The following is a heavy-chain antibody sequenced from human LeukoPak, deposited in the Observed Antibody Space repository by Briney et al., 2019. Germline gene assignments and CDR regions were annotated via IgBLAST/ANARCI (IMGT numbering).Heavy chain of an antibody. V-gene: IGHV3-48*03. D-gene: IGHD5-12*01. J-gene: IGHJ4*02. CDR3: ARDWDSGYDTYYFDY. Sequence: PGGSLRLSCAASGFTFSTYEMNWVRQAPGMGLEWVSYISSSGSTKYYADSVKGRFTISSDKAKNSLFLQMNSLRAEDTAVYYCARDWDSGYDTYYFDYWGQGTLVTVSS. CDR2: ISSSGSTK. CDR1: GFTFSTYE.